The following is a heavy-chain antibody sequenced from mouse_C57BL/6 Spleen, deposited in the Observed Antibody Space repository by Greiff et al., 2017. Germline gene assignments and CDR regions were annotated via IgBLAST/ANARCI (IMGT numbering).Heavy chain of an antibody. CDR1: GFSFNTYA. J-gene: IGHJ3*01. V-gene: IGHV10-1*01. D-gene: IGHD2-4*01. CDR2: IRSKSNNYAT. Sequence: EVMLVESGGGLVQPKGSLKLSCAASGFSFNTYAMNWVRQAPGKGLEWVARIRSKSNNYATYYADSVKDRFTISRDDSESMLYLQMNNLKTEDTAMYYCVRHYDYDAAWFAYWGQGTLVTVSA. CDR3: VRHYDYDAAWFAY.